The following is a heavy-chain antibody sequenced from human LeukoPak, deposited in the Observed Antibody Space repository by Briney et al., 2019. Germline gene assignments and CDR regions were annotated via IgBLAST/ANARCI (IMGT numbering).Heavy chain of an antibody. CDR3: VRDWGYDILAGYYRSLCGTDV. J-gene: IGHJ6*02. Sequence: GGSLRLSCAASGFTFSSYWMNWVRQAPGKGLEWVANMKHDGSEKYYVDSVKGRFTISRDNAKNSLYLQMNSLRAEDTAVYYCVRDWGYDILAGYYRSLCGTDVWGQGTTVTVSS. V-gene: IGHV3-7*01. CDR1: GFTFSSYW. D-gene: IGHD3-9*01. CDR2: MKHDGSEK.